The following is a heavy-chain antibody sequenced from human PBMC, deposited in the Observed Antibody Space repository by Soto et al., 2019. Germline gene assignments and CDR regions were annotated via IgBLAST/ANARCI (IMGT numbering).Heavy chain of an antibody. CDR2: IYPGDSDT. CDR3: ARQWGRKNDAFDI. D-gene: IGHD3-16*01. J-gene: IGHJ3*02. CDR1: GYSFTSYW. Sequence: GESLKIYCKGSGYSFTSYWIGWVRQMPGKGLEWMGIIYPGDSDTRYSPSFQGQVTISADKSISTAYLQWSSLKASDTAMYYCARQWGRKNDAFDIWGQGTMVTVSS. V-gene: IGHV5-51*01.